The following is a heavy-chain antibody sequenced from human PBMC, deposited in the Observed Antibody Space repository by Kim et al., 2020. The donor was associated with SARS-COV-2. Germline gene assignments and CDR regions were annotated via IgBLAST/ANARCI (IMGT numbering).Heavy chain of an antibody. D-gene: IGHD7-27*01. V-gene: IGHV3-30*03. CDR3: GRTGDFDY. CDR2: ISYDGNNK. J-gene: IGHJ4*02. Sequence: GGSLRLSCAASGFTFSNYGMHWVRQAPGKGLEWVAVISYDGNNKYYADSVKGRFTISRDNSKNTLYVQMNSLRAEDTAVYYCGRTGDFDYWGQGTLVTVSS. CDR1: GFTFSNYG.